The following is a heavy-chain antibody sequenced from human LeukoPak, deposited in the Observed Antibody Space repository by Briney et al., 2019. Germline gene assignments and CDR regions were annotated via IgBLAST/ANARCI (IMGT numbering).Heavy chain of an antibody. V-gene: IGHV3-30*03. CDR3: ARDEGSTYSYYGMDV. CDR2: ISYDGSNK. Sequence: GRSLRLSCAASGFTFSSYGMHWVRQAPGKGLEWVAVISYDGSNKYYADSVKGRFTISRDNSKNTLYLQMNSLRAEDTAVYYCARDEGSTYSYYGMDVWGQGTTVTVSS. CDR1: GFTFSSYG. D-gene: IGHD1-1*01. J-gene: IGHJ6*02.